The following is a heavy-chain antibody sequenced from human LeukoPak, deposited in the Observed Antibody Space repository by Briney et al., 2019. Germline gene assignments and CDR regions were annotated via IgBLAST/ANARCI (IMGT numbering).Heavy chain of an antibody. J-gene: IGHJ4*02. CDR3: ARVHFDSGYDSFDY. D-gene: IGHD5-12*01. CDR1: GGSFSGYY. CDR2: INHSGGT. Sequence: SETLSLTCAVYGGSFSGYYWSWIRQPPGKGLEWIGEINHSGGTNYNPSLKSRVTISVDTSKNQFSLKLSSVAAADTAVYYCARVHFDSGYDSFDYWGQGTLVTVSS. V-gene: IGHV4-34*01.